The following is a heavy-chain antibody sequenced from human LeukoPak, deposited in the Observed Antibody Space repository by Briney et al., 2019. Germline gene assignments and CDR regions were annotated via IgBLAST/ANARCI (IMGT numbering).Heavy chain of an antibody. CDR1: GGSISSYY. J-gene: IGHJ6*03. Sequence: SETLSLTCTVSGGSISSYYWSWIRQPPGKGPEWIGYIYYSGSTNYNPSLKSRVTISVDTSKNQFSLKLSSVTAADTAVYYCARVRRLELPPGNFYYYMDVWGKGTTVTVSS. D-gene: IGHD1-7*01. CDR2: IYYSGST. V-gene: IGHV4-59*01. CDR3: ARVRRLELPPGNFYYYMDV.